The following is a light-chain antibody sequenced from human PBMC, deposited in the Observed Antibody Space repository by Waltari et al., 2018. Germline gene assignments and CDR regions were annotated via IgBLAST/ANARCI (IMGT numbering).Light chain of an antibody. CDR2: DDS. CDR1: KLGDDY. CDR3: QTWDSTTSVV. J-gene: IGLJ2*01. Sequence: SYELTQQPSVSVSPGQTASITCSGDKLGDDYVCWYQQKSGQSPILVIYDDSKRPSGIPERFSGSNSGNTATLTISGTQAIDEADYYCQTWDSTTSVVFGGGTKLTVL. V-gene: IGLV3-1*01.